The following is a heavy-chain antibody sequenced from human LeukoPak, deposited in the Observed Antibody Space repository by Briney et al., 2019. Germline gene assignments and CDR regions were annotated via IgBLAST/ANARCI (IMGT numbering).Heavy chain of an antibody. CDR3: ARRAGAYSHPYDY. D-gene: IGHD4/OR15-4a*01. Sequence: PGGSLRLSCTASGFTFGDYAMSWVRQAPGKGVEWVGFIRSKGYGGTTEYAASVKGRFTISRDDSKSIAYLQMNSLKTEDTAVYYCARRAGAYSHPYDYWGQGTLVTVSS. CDR2: IRSKGYGGTT. V-gene: IGHV3-49*04. CDR1: GFTFGDYA. J-gene: IGHJ4*02.